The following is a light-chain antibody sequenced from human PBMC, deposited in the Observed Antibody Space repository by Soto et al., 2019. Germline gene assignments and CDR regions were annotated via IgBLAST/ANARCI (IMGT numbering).Light chain of an antibody. CDR2: GAS. CDR1: QSVSSN. V-gene: IGKV3-15*01. Sequence: EIVMTQSPATLSVSPGERATLSCRASQSVSSNLAWYQQKPGQAPSLLIYGASTRATGIPARFSGSGSGTEFTLTIRSLQSEDFAVYYCQQYNNWPPLYTFGQGTKLEIK. J-gene: IGKJ2*01. CDR3: QQYNNWPPLYT.